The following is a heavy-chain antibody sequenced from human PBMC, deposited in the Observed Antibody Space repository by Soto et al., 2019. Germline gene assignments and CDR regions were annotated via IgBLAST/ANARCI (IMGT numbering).Heavy chain of an antibody. J-gene: IGHJ3*02. Sequence: QVQLVESGGGVVQPGRSLRLSCAASGFTFSSYAMHWVRQAPGKGLEWVAVISYDGSNKYYADSVKGRFTISRDNSKNTLYLQMNSLRAEDTAVYYCARDNPNGRERTAFDIWGQGTMVTVSS. CDR2: ISYDGSNK. V-gene: IGHV3-30-3*01. CDR1: GFTFSSYA. D-gene: IGHD1-1*01. CDR3: ARDNPNGRERTAFDI.